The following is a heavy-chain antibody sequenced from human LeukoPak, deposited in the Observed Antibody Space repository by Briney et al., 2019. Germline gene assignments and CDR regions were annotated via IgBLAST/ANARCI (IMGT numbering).Heavy chain of an antibody. J-gene: IGHJ6*03. CDR3: ARVQTGYYSPDYYYYYMDV. CDR2: ISSSGSTI. V-gene: IGHV3-11*01. D-gene: IGHD3-9*01. CDR1: GFTFSDYY. Sequence: PGGSLRLSCAASGFTFSDYYMSWIRQAPGKGLEWVSYISSSGSTIYYADSVKGRFTISRDNAKNSLYLQMNSLRAEDTAVYYCARVQTGYYSPDYYYYYMDVWGKGTTVTISS.